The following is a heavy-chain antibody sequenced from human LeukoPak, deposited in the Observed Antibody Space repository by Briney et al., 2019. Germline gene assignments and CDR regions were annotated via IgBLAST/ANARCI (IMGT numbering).Heavy chain of an antibody. CDR3: ARGDYYDSGTSFIDAFDI. CDR2: IKQDGSEK. CDR1: GFTFSTYW. D-gene: IGHD3-10*01. Sequence: GGSLRLSCAASGFTFSTYWMSWVRQATGKVLEWVANIKQDGSEKYYVDSVKGRFTISRDNAKNSLYLQMNSLRAEDTAVYYCARGDYYDSGTSFIDAFDIWGQGTMVTVSS. V-gene: IGHV3-7*04. J-gene: IGHJ3*02.